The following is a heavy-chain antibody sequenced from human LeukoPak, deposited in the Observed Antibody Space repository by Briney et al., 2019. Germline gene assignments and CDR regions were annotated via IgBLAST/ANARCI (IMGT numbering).Heavy chain of an antibody. CDR2: INHSGST. D-gene: IGHD2-2*02. Sequence: SETLSLTCAVYGGSFSGYYWSWIRQPPGKGLEWIGEINHSGSTNYNPSLKSRVTISVDTSKNQFSLKLSSVTAADTAVYYCARERPQYCSSTSCYTDQAWFDPWSQGTLVTVSS. CDR3: ARERPQYCSSTSCYTDQAWFDP. V-gene: IGHV4-34*01. CDR1: GGSFSGYY. J-gene: IGHJ5*02.